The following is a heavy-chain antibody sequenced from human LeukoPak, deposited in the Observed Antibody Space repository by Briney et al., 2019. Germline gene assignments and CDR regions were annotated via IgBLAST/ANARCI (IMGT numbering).Heavy chain of an antibody. D-gene: IGHD3-3*01. Sequence: SETLSLTCTVSGGSISGYYWNWSRQPPGKGVEWIGNLYYMRGAWYKSSLKSRVTTSVDTSRNEFSLKLSSVTAADTAVYYCARGPTIFGVVMKAFDIWGQGTMVTVSS. CDR3: ARGPTIFGVVMKAFDI. CDR1: GGSISGYY. CDR2: LYYMRGA. J-gene: IGHJ3*02. V-gene: IGHV4-59*12.